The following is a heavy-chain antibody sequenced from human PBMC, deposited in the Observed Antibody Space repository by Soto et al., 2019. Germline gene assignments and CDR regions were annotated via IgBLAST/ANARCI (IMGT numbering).Heavy chain of an antibody. CDR2: IGGYKGNT. V-gene: IGHV1-18*01. J-gene: IGHJ4*02. D-gene: IGHD5-18*01. CDR3: APHTLDTGMPSGY. CDR1: GYTFTNYG. Sequence: GASVKVSCKASGYTFTNYGVSWVRQAPGQGLEWMGWIGGYKGNTNYAQKLQGRVTLTTDTSTSTAYMELRSLRSDDTAVYYCAPHTLDTGMPSGYRAQRTPVTVSS.